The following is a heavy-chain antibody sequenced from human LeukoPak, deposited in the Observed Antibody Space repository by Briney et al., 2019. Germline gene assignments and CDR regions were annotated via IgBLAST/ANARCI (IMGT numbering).Heavy chain of an antibody. CDR1: GCTFSSSD. CDR3: AREKVLESYMDV. V-gene: IGHV3-13*01. J-gene: IGHJ6*03. CDR2: IGTAGDT. D-gene: IGHD5-24*01. Sequence: GGSLRLSCAVSGCTFSSSDMHWVRQATGKGLEWVSAIGTAGDTYYPDSVKGRFTISRDKAKNSLYLQMNSLRAEDTAVYYCAREKVLESYMDVWGKGTTVTVSS.